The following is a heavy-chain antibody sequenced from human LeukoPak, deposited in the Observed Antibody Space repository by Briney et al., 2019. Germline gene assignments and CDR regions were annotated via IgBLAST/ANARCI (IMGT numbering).Heavy chain of an antibody. V-gene: IGHV3-48*01. D-gene: IGHD1-26*01. CDR3: ARDVSGSYLVFAFDI. CDR1: GFTFSSYS. J-gene: IGHJ3*02. Sequence: GGSLRLSCAASGFTFSSYSMNWVRQAPGKGLEWVSYISSSSSTIYYADSVKGRFTISRDNAKNSLYLQMNSLRAEDTAVYYCARDVSGSYLVFAFDIWGQGTMVTVSS. CDR2: ISSSSSTI.